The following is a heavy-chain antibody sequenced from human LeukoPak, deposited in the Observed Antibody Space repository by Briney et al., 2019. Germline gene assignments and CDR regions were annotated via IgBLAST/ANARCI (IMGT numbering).Heavy chain of an antibody. CDR2: INHSGST. Sequence: PSETLSLTCAVYGGSFSGYYWSWIRQPPGKGLEWIGEINHSGSTNCNPSLKSRVTISVDTSKNQFSLKLSSVTAADTAVYYCARGRYYDFWSGYSGYDYWGQGTLVTVSS. CDR3: ARGRYYDFWSGYSGYDY. J-gene: IGHJ4*02. CDR1: GGSFSGYY. D-gene: IGHD3-3*01. V-gene: IGHV4-34*01.